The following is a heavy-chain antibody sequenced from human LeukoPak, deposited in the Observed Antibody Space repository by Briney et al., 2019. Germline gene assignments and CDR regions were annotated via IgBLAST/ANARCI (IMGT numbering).Heavy chain of an antibody. V-gene: IGHV1-69*04. CDR1: GGTFSSYA. CDR2: IIPILGIA. Sequence: SVKVSCKASGGTFSSYAISWVRQAPGQGLEWMGRIIPILGIAKYAQKFQGRVTITADKSTSTAYMELSSLRSEDTAVYYCARDLSVGESRERYYYDSSGYPDWFDPWGQGTLVTVSS. D-gene: IGHD3-22*01. J-gene: IGHJ5*02. CDR3: ARDLSVGESRERYYYDSSGYPDWFDP.